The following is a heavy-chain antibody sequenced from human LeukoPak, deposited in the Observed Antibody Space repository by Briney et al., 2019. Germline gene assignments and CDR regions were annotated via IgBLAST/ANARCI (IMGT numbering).Heavy chain of an antibody. Sequence: GGSLRLSCEASGFNFRNYAMRWVRQSPDKGLEWISMIRSNGDTTHYSDSVRGRFSISRDNSKNTVYLQMNSLRAEDTAVYYCARVIWFGESKRDYWGQGTLVTVSS. CDR3: ARVIWFGESKRDY. CDR2: IRSNGDTT. D-gene: IGHD3-10*01. J-gene: IGHJ4*02. V-gene: IGHV3-23*01. CDR1: GFNFRNYA.